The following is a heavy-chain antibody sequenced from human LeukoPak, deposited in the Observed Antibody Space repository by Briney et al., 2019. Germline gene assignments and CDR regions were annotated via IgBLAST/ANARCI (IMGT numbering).Heavy chain of an antibody. CDR2: IIPIFVTA. Sequence: SVKVSCKASGGTFSSYAISWARQAPGQGLEWMGGIIPIFVTANYAQKFQGRVTITADKSTSTAYMELSSVRSEDTAVYYCARDPGYCTSTSCYRHFDYWGQGTLVTVSS. CDR1: GGTFSSYA. D-gene: IGHD2-2*01. J-gene: IGHJ4*02. CDR3: ARDPGYCTSTSCYRHFDY. V-gene: IGHV1-69*06.